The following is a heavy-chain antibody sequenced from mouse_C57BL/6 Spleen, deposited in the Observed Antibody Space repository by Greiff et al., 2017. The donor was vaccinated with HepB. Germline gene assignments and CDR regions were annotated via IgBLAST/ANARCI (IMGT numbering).Heavy chain of an antibody. CDR2: ISSGSSTI. CDR1: GFTFSDYG. Sequence: EVQVVESGGGLVKPGGSLKLSCAASGFTFSDYGMHWVRQAPEKGLEWVAYISSGSSTIYYADTVKGRFTISRDNAKNTLFLQMTSLRSEDTAMYYCARPRGAGVYYAMDYWGQGTSVTVSS. CDR3: ARPRGAGVYYAMDY. D-gene: IGHD2-10*02. J-gene: IGHJ4*01. V-gene: IGHV5-17*01.